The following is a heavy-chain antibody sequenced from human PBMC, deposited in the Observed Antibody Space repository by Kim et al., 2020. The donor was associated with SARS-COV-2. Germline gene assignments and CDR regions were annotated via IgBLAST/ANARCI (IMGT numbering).Heavy chain of an antibody. D-gene: IGHD6-19*01. V-gene: IGHV4-59*12. CDR3: ARVTGYGSRRWFDP. CDR2: IDYTTNS. CDR1: GGSFTSFS. J-gene: IGHJ5*02. Sequence: SYTLSLTFTVSGGSFTSFSWSWIRQPPGKGLEWIGYIDYTTNSKFNSSLKSRVTMSIDTSKSQFSLKLTSVTAADTAVYYCARVTGYGSRRWFDPWGQGTLVTVS.